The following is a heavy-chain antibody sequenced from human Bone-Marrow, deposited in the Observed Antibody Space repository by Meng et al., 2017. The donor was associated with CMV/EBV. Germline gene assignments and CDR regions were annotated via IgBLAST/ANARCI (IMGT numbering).Heavy chain of an antibody. Sequence: GGSLRLSCAASGFTFSSYWMSWVRQAPGKGLEWVANIKQDGSEKYYVDSVKGRFTISRDNSKNTLYLQMGSLRAEDMAVYYCARTDGITMVRGVIINAYGIDYWGQGTLVTVSS. J-gene: IGHJ4*02. D-gene: IGHD3-10*01. CDR2: IKQDGSEK. CDR3: ARTDGITMVRGVIINAYGIDY. CDR1: GFTFSSYW. V-gene: IGHV3-7*01.